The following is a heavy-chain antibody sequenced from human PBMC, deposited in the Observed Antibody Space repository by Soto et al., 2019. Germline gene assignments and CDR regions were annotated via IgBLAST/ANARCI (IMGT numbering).Heavy chain of an antibody. Sequence: QVQLVQSGAEVKKPGASVKVSCTASGYTFTSYGISCVRQAQGQGRELMGWISAYNGNKNYAQNLQGSVTMTPDTATSTAYMELRSLSSDDTAVYYGARDGCSSTSWYVGAAAGSPASSPFDYWGQGTLVTVSS. V-gene: IGHV1-18*01. CDR1: GYTFTSYG. J-gene: IGHJ4*02. CDR3: ARDGCSSTSWYVGAAAGSPASSPFDY. CDR2: ISAYNGNK. D-gene: IGHD2-2*01.